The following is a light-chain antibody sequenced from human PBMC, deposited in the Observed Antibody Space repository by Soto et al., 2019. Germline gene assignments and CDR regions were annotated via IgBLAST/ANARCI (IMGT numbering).Light chain of an antibody. CDR2: DAS. J-gene: IGKJ4*01. CDR1: LGIDNR. CDR3: QQGSTH. Sequence: EIVLTQSPVTLSSSPGERVTLSCRASLGIDNRLAWYQHKVGQAPRLLIYDASKRATGIPARFSGSGSGTDFTLTISSLEPEDFVVYYCQQGSTHFGGGTKVDI. V-gene: IGKV3-11*01.